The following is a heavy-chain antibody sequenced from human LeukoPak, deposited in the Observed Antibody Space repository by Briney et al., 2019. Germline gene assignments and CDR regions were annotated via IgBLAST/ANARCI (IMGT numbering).Heavy chain of an antibody. CDR1: GLTVSTNY. CDR2: IYSDGRT. Sequence: GGSLRLSCATSGLTVSTNYMSWVRQAPGKGLEWVSVIYSDGRTYYADSVQGRFTISRNNSKNTLYLQMNSLRGEDTAVYYCARDEVGAGNTYVKFDYWGQGTLVAVSS. J-gene: IGHJ4*02. V-gene: IGHV3-66*01. D-gene: IGHD5-18*01. CDR3: ARDEVGAGNTYVKFDY.